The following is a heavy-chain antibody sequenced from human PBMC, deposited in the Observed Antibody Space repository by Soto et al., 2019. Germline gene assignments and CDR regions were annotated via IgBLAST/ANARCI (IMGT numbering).Heavy chain of an antibody. CDR1: DFAFSNAW. V-gene: IGHV3-15*07. CDR2: IKSKTDGGTT. Sequence: EVQLVESGGGLVKPGGSLRLSCAASDFAFSNAWMNWVRQAPGKGLEWVGRIKSKTDGGTTDYAAPVKGRFTISRDDSKNTLYLQMNSLKTEDTAVYYCTTFGGYYYYYGMDVWGQGTTVTVSS. D-gene: IGHD3-16*01. J-gene: IGHJ6*02. CDR3: TTFGGYYYYYGMDV.